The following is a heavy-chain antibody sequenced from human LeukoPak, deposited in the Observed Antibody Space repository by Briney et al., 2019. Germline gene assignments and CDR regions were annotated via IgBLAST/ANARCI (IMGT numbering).Heavy chain of an antibody. Sequence: GGCLRLSCAASGVTVSSNYMSGVGQAPGQGLDWGSLIYSGGSTYYADSVKGRFTISRENSKNSLYLQMNSLRAEETALYYCAKAFGYDSSAQHAFDIWGQGTMATVSS. J-gene: IGHJ3*02. CDR1: GVTVSSNY. CDR3: AKAFGYDSSAQHAFDI. CDR2: IYSGGST. V-gene: IGHV3-53*05. D-gene: IGHD3-22*01.